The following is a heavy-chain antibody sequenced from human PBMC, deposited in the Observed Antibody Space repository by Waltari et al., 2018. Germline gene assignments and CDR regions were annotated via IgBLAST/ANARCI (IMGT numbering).Heavy chain of an antibody. CDR3: ARDHLDDYYYVDV. J-gene: IGHJ6*03. CDR2: VHRTGGT. CDR1: GYSIKSGSY. V-gene: IGHV4-38-2*02. Sequence: QVRLQESGPRLVKPSETLSLTCTVSGYSIKSGSYWGWIRQPPGKGLEWIGSVHRTGGTYYNPSLKSRVAMSIDTSKNQFSLELNSVTAADTAVYYCARDHLDDYYYVDVWGRGATVTVSS.